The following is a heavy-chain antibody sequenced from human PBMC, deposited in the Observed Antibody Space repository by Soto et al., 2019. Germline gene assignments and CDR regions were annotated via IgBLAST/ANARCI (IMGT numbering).Heavy chain of an antibody. D-gene: IGHD3-10*01. CDR3: ARDSGGSGILPLNWFDP. V-gene: IGHV4-31*03. Sequence: QVQLQESGPGLVKPSQTLSLTCTVSGGSISSGGYYWSWIRQHPGKGLEWIGYIYYSGSTYYNPSLKSRVTISVDTSKNQFSLKLSSVTAADTAVYYCARDSGGSGILPLNWFDPWGQGTLVTVSS. J-gene: IGHJ5*02. CDR1: GGSISSGGYY. CDR2: IYYSGST.